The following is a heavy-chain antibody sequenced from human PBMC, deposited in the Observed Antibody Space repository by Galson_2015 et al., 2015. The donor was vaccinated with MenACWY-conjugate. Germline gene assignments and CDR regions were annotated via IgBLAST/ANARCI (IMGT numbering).Heavy chain of an antibody. V-gene: IGHV4-39*02. CDR1: GVSISTSSYY. Sequence: TLSLTCIVSGVSISTSSYYWGWVRPPPGEALEWFGSIYHNEATYYTPSLKRRATISGDTSNNRFPLSWTTLSAADTAVYYCISHHQHPGFDPWGQGSLVTVSS. CDR3: ISHHQHPGFDP. CDR2: IYHNEAT. J-gene: IGHJ5*02.